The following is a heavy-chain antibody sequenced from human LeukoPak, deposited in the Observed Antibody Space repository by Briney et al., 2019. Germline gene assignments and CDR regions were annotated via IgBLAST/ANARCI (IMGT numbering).Heavy chain of an antibody. V-gene: IGHV3-21*01. J-gene: IGHJ3*01. CDR1: GFTFDTYS. CDR2: ITNSSSYI. CDR3: ARDWARLTYCTSINCPDAFDL. Sequence: PGGSLRLSCAASGFTFDTYSMNWVRQAPGKGLEWVSSITNSSSYISYTDSVKGRFTISRDNAKNLLFLQMNSLRAEDTAVYYCARDWARLTYCTSINCPDAFDLWGQGTMVTVSS. D-gene: IGHD2-2*01.